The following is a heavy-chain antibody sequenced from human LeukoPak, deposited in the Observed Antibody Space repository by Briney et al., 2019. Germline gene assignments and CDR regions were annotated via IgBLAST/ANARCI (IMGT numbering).Heavy chain of an antibody. CDR3: AKAITMVRGVIGPFDY. J-gene: IGHJ4*02. V-gene: IGHV3-23*01. CDR1: GITLSTSA. D-gene: IGHD3-10*01. CDR2: IFGGTT. Sequence: GGSLRLSCAASGITLSTSAMSWVRQAPGKGLEWVSAIFGGTTYYRDSVKGRFTISRDNSKNTLYLQMNSLRAEDTAVYYCAKAITMVRGVIGPFDYWGQGTLVTVSS.